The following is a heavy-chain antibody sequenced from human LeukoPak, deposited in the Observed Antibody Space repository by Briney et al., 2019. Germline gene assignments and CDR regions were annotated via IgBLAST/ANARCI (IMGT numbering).Heavy chain of an antibody. V-gene: IGHV3-21*01. D-gene: IGHD4-17*01. CDR2: ISSSSSYI. J-gene: IGHJ4*02. CDR1: GFTFSSYS. CDR3: ARDRFLYGDYEIFDY. Sequence: PGGSLRLSCAASGFTFSSYSMNWVRHAPGKGLEWVSSISSSSSYIYYADSVKGRFTISRDNAKNSLYLQMNSLRAEDTAVYYCARDRFLYGDYEIFDYWGQGTLVTVSS.